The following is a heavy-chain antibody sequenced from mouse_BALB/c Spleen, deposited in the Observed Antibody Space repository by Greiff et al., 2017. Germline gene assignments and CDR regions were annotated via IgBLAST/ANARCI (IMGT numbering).Heavy chain of an antibody. V-gene: IGHV3-1*02. J-gene: IGHJ2*01. CDR3: ARGGYFDD. CDR2: IHYSGST. Sequence: EVQVVESGPDLVKPSQSLSLTCTVTGYSITSCYSWRWIRQFPGNKQEWMGFIHYSGSTNYNPSLNSRISITRDTSKNPFFLQLNSVTTEDTATYYCARGGYFDDWGQGTTLTVSS. CDR1: GYSITSCYS.